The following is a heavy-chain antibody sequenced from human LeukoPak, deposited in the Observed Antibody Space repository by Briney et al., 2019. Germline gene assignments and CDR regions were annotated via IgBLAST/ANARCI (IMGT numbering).Heavy chain of an antibody. CDR1: GFTFSSYS. V-gene: IGHV3-21*01. CDR3: ARDCYDSSGCDY. D-gene: IGHD3-22*01. CDR2: ISSSSSYI. Sequence: GGSLRPSCAASGFTFSSYSMNWVRQAPGKGLEWVSSISSSSSYIYYADSVKGRFTISRDNAKNSLYLQMNSLRAEDTAVYYCARDCYDSSGCDYWGQGTLVTVSS. J-gene: IGHJ4*02.